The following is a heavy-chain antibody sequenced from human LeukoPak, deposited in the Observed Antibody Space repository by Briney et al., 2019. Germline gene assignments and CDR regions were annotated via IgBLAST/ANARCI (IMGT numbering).Heavy chain of an antibody. V-gene: IGHV5-51*01. CDR2: IYPGDSDT. Sequence: GESLKISFKASGYSFTSYWSCWVRKMPGIGLGWMQFIYPGDSDTRYSPSFQGPVTISADKSISTAYLQWSSLKGSDPGIYYCARLVVAEYLYYFDYWGQGTLVTVPS. J-gene: IGHJ4*02. CDR3: ARLVVAEYLYYFDY. D-gene: IGHD2-15*01. CDR1: GYSFTSYW.